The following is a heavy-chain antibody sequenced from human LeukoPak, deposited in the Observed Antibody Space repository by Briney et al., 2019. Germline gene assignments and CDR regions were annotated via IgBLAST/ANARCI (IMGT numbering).Heavy chain of an antibody. V-gene: IGHV4-4*09. Sequence: SEPLSPTCTLSGGSISGVYWNWTRQPPRKGLEWVGYIHTSGSTSINPSLKSRLSFSIDPSKNQVSLRLSSVTATDTAVYYCTRRRGGWGEGEFDFWGQGIPVTVSP. CDR1: GGSISGVY. CDR2: IHTSGST. CDR3: TRRRGGWGEGEFDF. D-gene: IGHD3-16*01. J-gene: IGHJ4*02.